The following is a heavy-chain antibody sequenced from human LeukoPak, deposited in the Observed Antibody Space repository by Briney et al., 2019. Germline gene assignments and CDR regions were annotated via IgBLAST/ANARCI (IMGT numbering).Heavy chain of an antibody. CDR1: GDSMNNYY. J-gene: IGHJ5*02. D-gene: IGHD3-10*02. V-gene: IGHV4-59*01. Sequence: SETLSLTCTVSGDSMNNYYWTWIRQTPGKGLEWIGFIAYSGSSNYNPSLESRVTISVDTSKNQFSLKLNSVTAADTAIYYCARVVRGAVTFNRFDPWGQGTRVTVSS. CDR2: IAYSGSS. CDR3: ARVVRGAVTFNRFDP.